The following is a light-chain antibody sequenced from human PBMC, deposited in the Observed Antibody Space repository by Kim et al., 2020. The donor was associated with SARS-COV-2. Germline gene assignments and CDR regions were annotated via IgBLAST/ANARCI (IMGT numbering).Light chain of an antibody. V-gene: IGLV2-23*01. J-gene: IGLJ2*01. CDR2: EGS. CDR3: CSYAGSSGGVV. Sequence: QSALTQPASVSGSPGQSITISCTGTSSDVGSYNLVSWYQQYPGKAPKLMIYEGSKRPSGVSNRFSGSKSGNTASLTISGLQAEDEADYYCCSYAGSSGGVVFGGGTQLTVL. CDR1: SSDVGSYNL.